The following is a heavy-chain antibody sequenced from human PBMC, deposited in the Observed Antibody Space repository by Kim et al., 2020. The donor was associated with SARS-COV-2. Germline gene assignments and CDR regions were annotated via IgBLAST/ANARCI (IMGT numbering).Heavy chain of an antibody. CDR2: VYYTGNT. CDR3: ARHFRGTSIRFLWLFQLAC. D-gene: IGHD2-2*02. J-gene: IGHJ4*02. V-gene: IGHV4-39*01. CDR1: GGSISSSGYY. Sequence: SETLALTCTVSGGSISSSGYYWDWLRQPPGKGLEWIGSVYYTGNTYSNLSLKSRVTISVDTSQNQFSLKLASVTDADTSVYYCARHFRGTSIRFLWLFQLACWGQGTLVTVSS.